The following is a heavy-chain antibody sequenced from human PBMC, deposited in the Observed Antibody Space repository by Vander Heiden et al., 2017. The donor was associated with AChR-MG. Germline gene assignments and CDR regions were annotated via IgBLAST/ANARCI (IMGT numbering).Heavy chain of an antibody. J-gene: IGHJ6*03. Sequence: QVQLQQWGAGLLKPSETLSITCAVYGGSFSGYYWRWIRQPPGKGLEWIGEINHSGSTNYNPSLKSRVTISVDTSKNQFSLKLSSVTAADTAVYYCARGWRQLGRYYYYYMDVWGKGTTVTVSS. CDR2: INHSGST. CDR1: GGSFSGYY. CDR3: ARGWRQLGRYYYYYMDV. V-gene: IGHV4-34*01. D-gene: IGHD6-6*01.